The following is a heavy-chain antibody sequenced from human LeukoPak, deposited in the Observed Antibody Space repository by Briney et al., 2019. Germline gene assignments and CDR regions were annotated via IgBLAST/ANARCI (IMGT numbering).Heavy chain of an antibody. CDR2: INPKTGDT. CDR3: ARVVYSHGYCDRVTCPNWFDP. Sequence: ASVKVSCKAYGYIFTDYYIHWVRQAPGQGLEWMGWINPKTGDTNSAQKFQRWVTMTRDTAISTAYMELNRLALDDTAVYYCARVVYSHGYCDRVTCPNWFDPWGQGTLVTVSS. V-gene: IGHV1-2*04. D-gene: IGHD2-2*03. J-gene: IGHJ5*02. CDR1: GYIFTDYY.